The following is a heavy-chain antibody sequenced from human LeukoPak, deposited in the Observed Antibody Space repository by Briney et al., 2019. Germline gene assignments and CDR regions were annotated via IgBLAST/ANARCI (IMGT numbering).Heavy chain of an antibody. CDR2: IIPIFGTA. CDR1: GGTFSSYA. CDR3: ARGPSGYSGSYYFDY. Sequence: SVKVSCKASGGTFSSYAISWVRQAPGRGLEWMGGIIPIFGTANYAQKFQGRVTITADESTSTAYMELSSLRSEDTAVYYCARGPSGYSGSYYFDYWGQGTLVTVSS. V-gene: IGHV1-69*13. J-gene: IGHJ4*02. D-gene: IGHD5-12*01.